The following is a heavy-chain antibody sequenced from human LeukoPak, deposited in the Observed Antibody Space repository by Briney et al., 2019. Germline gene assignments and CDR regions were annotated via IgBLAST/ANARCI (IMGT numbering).Heavy chain of an antibody. CDR1: GYTLNELT. CDR2: FDREDGEI. CDR3: ATMVRGVIVPYFDD. Sequence: GASVKVSCKASGYTLNELTMHWVRQAPGKGLEWMGGFDREDGEIIYAAKFQGRVYMTEDTSTDTAYMEMKSLTLDDTAVFYCATMVRGVIVPYFDDWGQGTLVTVSS. V-gene: IGHV1-24*01. J-gene: IGHJ4*02. D-gene: IGHD3-10*01.